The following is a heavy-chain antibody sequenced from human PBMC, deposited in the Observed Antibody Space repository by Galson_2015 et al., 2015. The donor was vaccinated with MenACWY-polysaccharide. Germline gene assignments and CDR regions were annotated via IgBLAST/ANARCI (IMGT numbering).Heavy chain of an antibody. CDR1: GFTVSSNY. Sequence: SRRLSCAASGFTVSSNYMSWVRQAPGKGLEWVSVICSGGNAYYADSVKGRFTISRDKSKNTLYLQMNSLRAEDTAVYYCARGPYCGGDCYAFDIWGQGTMVTVSS. CDR2: ICSGGNA. CDR3: ARGPYCGGDCYAFDI. J-gene: IGHJ3*02. V-gene: IGHV3-66*01. D-gene: IGHD2-21*02.